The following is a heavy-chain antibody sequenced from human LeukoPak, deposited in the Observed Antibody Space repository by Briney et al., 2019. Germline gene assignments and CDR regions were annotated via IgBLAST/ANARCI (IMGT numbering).Heavy chain of an antibody. J-gene: IGHJ6*02. D-gene: IGHD4-17*01. V-gene: IGHV3-30*18. CDR1: GFTFGNYG. CDR2: ISYDGSSE. CDR3: AKELYNYGDYGAEGLDV. Sequence: GRSLRLPCAVSGFTFGNYGMHWVRQAPGKGLEWVALISYDGSSEYYAGSVKGRFTISRDNSKITVYLQMNSLKAEDTAVYYCAKELYNYGDYGAEGLDVGGQGTTVTVS.